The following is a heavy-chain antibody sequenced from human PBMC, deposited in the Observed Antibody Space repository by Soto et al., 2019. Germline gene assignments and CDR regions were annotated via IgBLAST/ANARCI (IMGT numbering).Heavy chain of an antibody. CDR1: GYTFSNFW. J-gene: IGHJ4*02. V-gene: IGHV5-51*01. CDR3: ARSPRSSPYFDY. CDR2: IYPGGYET. D-gene: IGHD6-13*01. Sequence: GESLKISCQCSGYTFSNFWIAWVRQLPGKGLEWMGIIYPGGYETRHSPSFHGKVTISADRSIGTAYLQWSSLEASDSAFYFCARSPRSSPYFDYWGQGALVTVSS.